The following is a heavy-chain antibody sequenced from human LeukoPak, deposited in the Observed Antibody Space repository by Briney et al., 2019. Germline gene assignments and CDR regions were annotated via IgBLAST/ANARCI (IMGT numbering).Heavy chain of an antibody. CDR1: GGSFSGYY. Sequence: KSSETLSLTCAVYGGSFSGYYWSWIRQPAGKGLEWIGRIYTSGSTNYNPSLKSRVTISVDTSKNQFSLKLSSVTAADTAVYYCARIGYGDHQYYYYYYMDVWGKGTTVTISS. J-gene: IGHJ6*03. CDR2: IYTSGST. CDR3: ARIGYGDHQYYYYYYMDV. V-gene: IGHV4-59*10. D-gene: IGHD4-17*01.